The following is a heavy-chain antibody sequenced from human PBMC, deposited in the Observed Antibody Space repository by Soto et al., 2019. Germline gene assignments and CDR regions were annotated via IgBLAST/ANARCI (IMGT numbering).Heavy chain of an antibody. CDR3: AADATAWQQMVPSDY. CDR1: GVTFSSYA. V-gene: IGHV3-23*01. Sequence: PGGSLRLSCAASGVTFSSYAMSWVRRAPGKGLEWVSAISGSGGSTYYADSVKGRFTISRDNSKNTLYLQMNSLRAEDTAVYYCAADATAWQQMVPSDYWGQGTLVTVSS. D-gene: IGHD2-8*01. J-gene: IGHJ4*02. CDR2: ISGSGGST.